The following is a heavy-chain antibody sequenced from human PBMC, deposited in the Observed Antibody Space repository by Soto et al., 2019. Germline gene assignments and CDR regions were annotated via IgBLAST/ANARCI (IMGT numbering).Heavy chain of an antibody. CDR1: GFPFWHYG. Sequence: QVQLVESGGGVVQPGRSLRLSCVGSGFPFWHYGMHWVRQAPGKGLEWVAVIWSDGKKESYADFVKGRFAISRDNFKDTLYLQMTSRRAEGTAVYYSARDRDGGWFHMDVWGKGTTVTVSS. V-gene: IGHV3-33*01. J-gene: IGHJ6*04. CDR3: ARDRDGGWFHMDV. CDR2: IWSDGKKE. D-gene: IGHD6-19*01.